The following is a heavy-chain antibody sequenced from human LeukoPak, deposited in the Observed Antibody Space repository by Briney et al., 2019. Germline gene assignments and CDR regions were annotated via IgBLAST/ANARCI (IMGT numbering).Heavy chain of an antibody. J-gene: IGHJ5*02. CDR1: GGSISSSSYY. D-gene: IGHD2-2*01. Sequence: SETLSLTCTVSGGSISSSSYYWGWIRQPPGKGLEWIGSIYYSGSTYYNPSLKSRVTISVDTSKNQFSLKLSSVTAADTAVYYCARQTQYRNWFDPWGQGTLVTVSS. CDR3: ARQTQYRNWFDP. CDR2: IYYSGST. V-gene: IGHV4-39*01.